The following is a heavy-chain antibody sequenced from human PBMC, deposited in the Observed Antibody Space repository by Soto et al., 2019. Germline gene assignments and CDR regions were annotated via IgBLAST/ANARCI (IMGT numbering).Heavy chain of an antibody. CDR2: IYYSGST. D-gene: IGHD6-6*01. CDR3: ARDRYSSFDWFDP. Sequence: PSETLSLTCTVSGGSISSGDYYWSWIRQPPGKGLEWIGYIYYSGSTYYNPSLKSRVTISVDTSKNQFSLKLSSVTAADTAVYYCARDRYSSFDWFDPWGQGTLVTVS. CDR1: GGSISSGDYY. J-gene: IGHJ5*02. V-gene: IGHV4-30-4*01.